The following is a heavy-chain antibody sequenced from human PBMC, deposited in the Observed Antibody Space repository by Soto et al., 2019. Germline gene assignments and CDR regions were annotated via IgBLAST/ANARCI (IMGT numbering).Heavy chain of an antibody. CDR2: ISPIFGTA. J-gene: IGHJ5*02. Sequence: QMQLVQSGAEVKKPGSSVKVSCKASGGSFSSYMINWVRQAPGQGLEWMGGISPIFGTANYEQKLKGRVTLSADESTSTVYMELRSLRSGDTAVYSFASEMYYYHGSEFRGFDPGGRGPWSPSPQ. V-gene: IGHV1-69*01. CDR3: ASEMYYYHGSEFRGFDP. CDR1: GGSFSSYM. D-gene: IGHD3-22*01.